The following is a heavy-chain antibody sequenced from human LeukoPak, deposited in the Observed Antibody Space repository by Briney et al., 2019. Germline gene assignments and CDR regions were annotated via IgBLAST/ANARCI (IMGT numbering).Heavy chain of an antibody. V-gene: IGHV3-23*01. J-gene: IGHJ4*02. Sequence: LAGGSLRLSCAASGFTFSRNSMNWVRQAPGKGLEWVSAISGRGDNTYYADSVRGRLTISRDNSKNTLYLQMNSLRAEDTAVYYCARTYGDYVYILGYWGQGTLVTVSS. CDR1: GFTFSRNS. CDR3: ARTYGDYVYILGY. CDR2: ISGRGDNT. D-gene: IGHD4-17*01.